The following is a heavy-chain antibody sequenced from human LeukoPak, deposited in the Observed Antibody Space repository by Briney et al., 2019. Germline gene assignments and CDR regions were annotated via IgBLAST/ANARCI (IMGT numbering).Heavy chain of an antibody. CDR3: ARDITIFVFDANSVYYYYYMDV. CDR1: GGTFSSYA. CDR2: INPSGGST. V-gene: IGHV1-46*03. J-gene: IGHJ6*03. D-gene: IGHD3-3*01. Sequence: ASVKVSCKASGGTFSSYAISWVRHAPGQGLEWMGIINPSGGSTSYAQKFQGRVTMTRDTSTSTVYMELSSLRSEDTAVYYCARDITIFVFDANSVYYYYYMDVWGKGNTVTVSS.